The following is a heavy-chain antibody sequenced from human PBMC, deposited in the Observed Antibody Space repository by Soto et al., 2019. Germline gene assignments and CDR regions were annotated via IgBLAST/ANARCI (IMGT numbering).Heavy chain of an antibody. CDR2: IIPIFGTA. CDR3: ARDPHGSIAAENWFDP. D-gene: IGHD6-6*01. CDR1: GGTFSSYA. Sequence: QVPLVQSGAEVKKPGSSVKVSCKASGGTFSSYAISWVRQAPGQGLEWMGGIIPIFGTANYAQKFQGRVTITADESTSTADMELSSLRSEDTAVYYCARDPHGSIAAENWFDPWGQGTLVTVSS. J-gene: IGHJ5*02. V-gene: IGHV1-69*01.